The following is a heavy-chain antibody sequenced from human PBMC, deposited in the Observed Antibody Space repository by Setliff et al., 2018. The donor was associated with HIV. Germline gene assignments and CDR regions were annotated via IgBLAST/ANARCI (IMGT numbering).Heavy chain of an antibody. CDR3: ARSLVPSGYYYGRHAFDI. J-gene: IGHJ3*02. CDR1: GGSISSGYYY. V-gene: IGHV4-31*03. D-gene: IGHD3-22*01. CDR2: IHYSGSS. Sequence: PSETLSLTCSVSGGSISSGYYYWSWIRQHPGKGLEWIGYIHYSGSSYYNPSLKSRVTISVDTSKNQFSVKLSSVTAADTAVYYCARSLVPSGYYYGRHAFDIWGQGTKVTVSS.